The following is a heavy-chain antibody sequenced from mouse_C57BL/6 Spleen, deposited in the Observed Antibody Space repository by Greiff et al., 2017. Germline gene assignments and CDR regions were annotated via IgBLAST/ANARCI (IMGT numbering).Heavy chain of an antibody. V-gene: IGHV1-59*01. CDR3: ARGGGSLYYFAD. Sequence: QVQLQQPGAELVRPGTSVKLSCKASGYTFTSYWMHWVKQRPGQGLEWIGVIDPSDSYTNYNQKFKGKATLTVDTSSSTAYMQLSSLTSEDSAVYYCARGGGSLYYFADWGQGTTLTVSS. D-gene: IGHD1-1*01. CDR1: GYTFTSYW. J-gene: IGHJ2*01. CDR2: IDPSDSYT.